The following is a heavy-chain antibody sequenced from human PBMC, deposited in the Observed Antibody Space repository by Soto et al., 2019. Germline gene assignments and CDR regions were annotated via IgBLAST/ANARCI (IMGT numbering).Heavy chain of an antibody. CDR3: ARVNFVPYESYHYFDY. Sequence: PSETLSLTCTVSGGSISSGGYYWSWIRQHPGKGLEWIGYIYYSGSTYYNPSPKSRVTISVDTSKNQFSLKLSSVTAADTAVYYCARVNFVPYESYHYFDYWGQGTLVTVSS. CDR1: GGSISSGGYY. D-gene: IGHD3-16*02. CDR2: IYYSGST. J-gene: IGHJ4*02. V-gene: IGHV4-31*03.